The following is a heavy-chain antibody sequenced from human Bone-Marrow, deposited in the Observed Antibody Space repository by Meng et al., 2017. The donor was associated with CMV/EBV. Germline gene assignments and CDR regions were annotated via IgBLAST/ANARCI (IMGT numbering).Heavy chain of an antibody. CDR1: GGSVSSGSYY. Sequence: SETLSLTCTVSGGSVSSGSYYWSWIRQPPGKGLEWIGYIYYSGSTNYNPSLKSRVTISVDTSKNQFSLKLSSVTAADTAVYYCASRYCSSTSCQPYYYYYGMDVWGQGTTVTVSS. J-gene: IGHJ6*02. V-gene: IGHV4-61*01. D-gene: IGHD2-2*01. CDR3: ASRYCSSTSCQPYYYYYGMDV. CDR2: IYYSGST.